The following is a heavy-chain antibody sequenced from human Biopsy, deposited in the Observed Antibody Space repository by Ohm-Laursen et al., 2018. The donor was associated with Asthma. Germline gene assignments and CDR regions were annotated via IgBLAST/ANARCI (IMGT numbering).Heavy chain of an antibody. CDR3: ARTGYISTWSIKNFNYYGMDV. CDR1: GISISGYF. CDR2: MSYTGST. Sequence: LSLTWFVSGISISGYFWGWIRQSPGKGLEWIGHMSYTGSTNYNPSLESRVTISLDKSNNQFSLHLRSVTVADTAVYYCARTGYISTWSIKNFNYYGMDVWGQGTTVTVSS. D-gene: IGHD6-13*01. V-gene: IGHV4-59*01. J-gene: IGHJ6*02.